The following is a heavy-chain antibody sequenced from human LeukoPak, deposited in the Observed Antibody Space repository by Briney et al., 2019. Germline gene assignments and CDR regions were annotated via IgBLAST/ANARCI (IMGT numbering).Heavy chain of an antibody. CDR1: GFTFSSYG. V-gene: IGHV3-30*02. CDR2: IWYDGSNK. CDR3: AKGGSYYDY. J-gene: IGHJ4*02. Sequence: GGSLRLSCAASGFTFSSYGMHWVRQAPGKGLEWVALIWYDGSNKYYADSVKGRLTISRDNSKNTLYLQMNSLRAEDTAVYYCAKGGSYYDYWGQGTLVTVSS. D-gene: IGHD1-26*01.